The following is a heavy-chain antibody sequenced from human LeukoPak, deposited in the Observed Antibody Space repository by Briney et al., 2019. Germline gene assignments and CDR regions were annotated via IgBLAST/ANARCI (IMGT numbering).Heavy chain of an antibody. Sequence: SQTLSLTCTVSGGSISSGDYYWSWIRQPPGKGLQWIGYIYYSGSTYYNPSLKSRVTVSLDTSKNQFSLKLSSVTAADTAVYYCAKGGWNYGWFDPWGQGTLVTVSS. D-gene: IGHD1-7*01. V-gene: IGHV4-30-4*08. CDR2: IYYSGST. CDR3: AKGGWNYGWFDP. J-gene: IGHJ5*02. CDR1: GGSISSGDYY.